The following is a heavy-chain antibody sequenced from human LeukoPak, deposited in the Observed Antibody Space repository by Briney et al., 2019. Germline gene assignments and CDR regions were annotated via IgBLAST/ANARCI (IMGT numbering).Heavy chain of an antibody. CDR2: IYYSGST. D-gene: IGHD6-6*01. Sequence: SETLSLTCTVSGGSVSSGSYYWSWIRQPPGKGLEWIGYIYYSGSTNYNPSLKSRVTISVDTSKNQFPLKLSSVTAADTAVYYCARCARYYYGMDVWGQGTTVTVSS. V-gene: IGHV4-61*01. J-gene: IGHJ6*02. CDR1: GGSVSSGSYY. CDR3: ARCARYYYGMDV.